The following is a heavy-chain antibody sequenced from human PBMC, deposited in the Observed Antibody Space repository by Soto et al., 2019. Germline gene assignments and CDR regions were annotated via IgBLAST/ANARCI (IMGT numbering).Heavy chain of an antibody. V-gene: IGHV1-3*01. D-gene: IGHD2-21*02. Sequence: SSVTVSCKASGYTFTCYAMHWVRQAPGQRLEWMGWINAGNGNTKYSQKFQGRVTITRDTSASTAYMELSSLRSEDTAVYYCARAWVVVTAPDYWGQGTLVTVSS. CDR1: GYTFTCYA. CDR3: ARAWVVVTAPDY. CDR2: INAGNGNT. J-gene: IGHJ4*02.